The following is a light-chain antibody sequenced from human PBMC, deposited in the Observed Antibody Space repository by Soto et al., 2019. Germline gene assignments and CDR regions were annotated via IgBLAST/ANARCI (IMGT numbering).Light chain of an antibody. CDR3: CSYAGSYTLVV. V-gene: IGLV2-14*01. CDR1: MRDVGAYNL. CDR2: EVR. J-gene: IGLJ2*01. Sequence: QSALTQPASVSGSAGQSITISCSGTMRDVGAYNLVSWYQQHPGTAPKLIIYEVRNRPSGISSRFSGSRSGNTASLTISGLQPEDEADYYCCSYAGSYTLVVFGGGTKLTVL.